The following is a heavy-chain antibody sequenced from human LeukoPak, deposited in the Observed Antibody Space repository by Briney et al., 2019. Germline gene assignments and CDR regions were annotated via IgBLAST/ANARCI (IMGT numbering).Heavy chain of an antibody. Sequence: SETLSLTCAVYGGPFSGYYWSWIRQPPGKGLEWIGEINHSGSTNYNPSLKSRVTISVDTSKNQFSLKLSSVTAADTAVYYCARGDEYCSSTSCINWFDPWGQGTLVTVSS. CDR3: ARGDEYCSSTSCINWFDP. V-gene: IGHV4-34*01. CDR1: GGPFSGYY. CDR2: INHSGST. J-gene: IGHJ5*02. D-gene: IGHD2-2*01.